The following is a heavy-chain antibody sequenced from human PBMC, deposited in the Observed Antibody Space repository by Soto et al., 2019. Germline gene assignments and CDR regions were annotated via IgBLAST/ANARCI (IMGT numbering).Heavy chain of an antibody. CDR2: ISAYNGNT. Sequence: ASVKVSCKASGYTFTSYGISWVRQAPGQGLEWMGWISAYNGNTSYARKLQGRVTMTTDTSTSTAYMELRSLRSDDTAVYYCARVVGYYYDSSRDAFDIWGQGTMVTVSS. CDR3: ARVVGYYYDSSRDAFDI. J-gene: IGHJ3*02. CDR1: GYTFTSYG. D-gene: IGHD3-22*01. V-gene: IGHV1-18*04.